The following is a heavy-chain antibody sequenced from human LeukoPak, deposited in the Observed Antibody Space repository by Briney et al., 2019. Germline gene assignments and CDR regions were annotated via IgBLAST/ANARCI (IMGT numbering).Heavy chain of an antibody. V-gene: IGHV4-34*01. CDR3: ARRRGALTYCDY. Sequence: SETLSLTCAVYGGSFSGYYWSWIRQPPGKGLEWIGEINHSGSTNYNPSLKSRVAISVDASKNQFSLKLSSVTAADTAVYYCARRRGALTYCDYWGQGALVTVSS. J-gene: IGHJ4*02. CDR2: INHSGST. D-gene: IGHD1-26*01. CDR1: GGSFSGYY.